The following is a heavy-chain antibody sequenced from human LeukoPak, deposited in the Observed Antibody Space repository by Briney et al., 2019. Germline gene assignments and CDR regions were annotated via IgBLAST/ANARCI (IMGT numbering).Heavy chain of an antibody. CDR2: IYWDDDK. D-gene: IGHD6-13*01. Sequence: QSGPTLVKPTQTLTLTCTFSGFSLSTSGVGVGWIRQPPGKALEWLALIYWDDDKRYSPSLKSRLTITKDTSKNQVVLTMTNMDPVDTATYYCAHSGIAAAPGYYYYYYGMDVWGQGTTVTVSS. CDR1: GFSLSTSGVG. CDR3: AHSGIAAAPGYYYYYYGMDV. J-gene: IGHJ6*02. V-gene: IGHV2-5*02.